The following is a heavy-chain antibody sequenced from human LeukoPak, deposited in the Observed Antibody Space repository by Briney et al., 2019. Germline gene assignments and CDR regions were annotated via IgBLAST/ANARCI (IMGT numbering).Heavy chain of an antibody. J-gene: IGHJ3*02. CDR2: ISSSSSYI. CDR1: GFTFSSYS. V-gene: IGHV3-21*01. Sequence: PGGSLRLSCAASGFTFSSYSMNWVRQAPGKGLEWVSSISSSSSYIYYADSVKGRFTISRDNAKNSLYLQMNSLRAEDTAVYYCARAGRFGEHKRENDAFDIWGQGTMVTVSS. D-gene: IGHD3-10*01. CDR3: ARAGRFGEHKRENDAFDI.